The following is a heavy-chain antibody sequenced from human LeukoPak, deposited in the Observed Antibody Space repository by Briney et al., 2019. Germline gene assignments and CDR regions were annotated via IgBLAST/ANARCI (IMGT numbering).Heavy chain of an antibody. CDR3: ARDGTTDLFDY. CDR1: DGSFSGYY. CDR2: ISHSGRS. V-gene: IGHV4-34*01. D-gene: IGHD1-1*01. J-gene: IGHJ4*02. Sequence: SETLSLTCAVYDGSFSGYYWGWIRQSPGKGLEWIGEISHSGRSNYSPSLKSRVTMSVDTSKNQFSLKLSSVTAADTAVYYCARDGTTDLFDYWGQGTLVTVSS.